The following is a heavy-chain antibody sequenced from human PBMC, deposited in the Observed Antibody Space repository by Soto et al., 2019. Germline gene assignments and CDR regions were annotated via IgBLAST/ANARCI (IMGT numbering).Heavy chain of an antibody. V-gene: IGHV3-13*01. CDR1: GFPFSDYH. CDR2: IDTSGHT. CDR3: ARLEIIGVNFFEH. J-gene: IGHJ5*02. D-gene: IGHD3-10*01. Sequence: EVQLVESGGGLVQPGGSLRLSCAASGFPFSDYHMHWVRQAAGKGLEWVSAIDTSGHTFYLGSVRGRFTVSRDDPRSSFYLQMSNLRPEDTAVYYCARLEIIGVNFFEHWGRGVLVTVSS.